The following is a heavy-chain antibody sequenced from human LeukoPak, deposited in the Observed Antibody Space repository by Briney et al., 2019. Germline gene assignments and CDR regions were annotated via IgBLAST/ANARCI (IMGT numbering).Heavy chain of an antibody. CDR3: ARDPPPYYDFWSGYYTGIYFDY. Sequence: ASVKVSCKASGYTFTSYGISWVRQAPGQGLEWMGWISAYNGNTNYAQKLQGRVTMTTDTSTSTAYMELRSLRSDDTAVYYRARDPPPYYDFWSGYYTGIYFDYWGQGTLVTVSS. CDR1: GYTFTSYG. D-gene: IGHD3-3*01. J-gene: IGHJ4*02. CDR2: ISAYNGNT. V-gene: IGHV1-18*01.